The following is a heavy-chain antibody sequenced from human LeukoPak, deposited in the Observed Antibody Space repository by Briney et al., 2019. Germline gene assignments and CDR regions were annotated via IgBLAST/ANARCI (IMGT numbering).Heavy chain of an antibody. V-gene: IGHV3-21*01. D-gene: IGHD6-13*01. Sequence: KSGGSLRLSCAASGFTFSSYSMNWVRQAPGEGLEWVSSISSSSSYIYYADSVKGRFTISRDNAKNSLYLQMNSLRAEDTAVYYCASSLRYSTFDYWGQGTLVTVSS. CDR2: ISSSSSYI. J-gene: IGHJ4*02. CDR3: ASSLRYSTFDY. CDR1: GFTFSSYS.